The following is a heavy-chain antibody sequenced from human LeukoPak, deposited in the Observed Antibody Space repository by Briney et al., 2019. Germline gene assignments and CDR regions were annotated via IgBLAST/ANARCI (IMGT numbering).Heavy chain of an antibody. D-gene: IGHD3-22*01. V-gene: IGHV4-34*01. CDR2: LNHSGST. CDR3: ASVDDSSGYYLDYYYYGMDV. Sequence: PSETLSLTCAVYGGCFSGYYWSWIRQLPGKGLEWIGELNHSGSTNYNPSLKSRVTISVDTSKNQFSLKLSSVTAADTAVYYCASVDDSSGYYLDYYYYGMDVWGQGTTVTVSS. CDR1: GGCFSGYY. J-gene: IGHJ6*02.